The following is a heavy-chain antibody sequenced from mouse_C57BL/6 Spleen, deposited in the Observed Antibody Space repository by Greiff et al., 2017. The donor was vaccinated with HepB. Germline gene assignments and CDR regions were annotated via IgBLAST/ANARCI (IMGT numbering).Heavy chain of an antibody. V-gene: IGHV1-69*01. D-gene: IGHD1-1*01. J-gene: IGHJ2*01. CDR3: ARGYGSSPYYFDY. CDR1: GYTFTSYW. Sequence: QVQLKQPGAELVMPGASVKLSCKASGYTFTSYWMHWVKQRPGQGLEWIGEIDPSDSYTNYNQKFKGKSTLTVDKSSSTAYMQLSSLTSEDSAVYYCARGYGSSPYYFDYWGQGTTLTVSS. CDR2: IDPSDSYT.